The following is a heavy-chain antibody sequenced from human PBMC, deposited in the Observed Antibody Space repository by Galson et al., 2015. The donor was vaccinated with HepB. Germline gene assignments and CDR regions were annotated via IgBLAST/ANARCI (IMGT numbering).Heavy chain of an antibody. CDR3: AKGRGGNSYTYDY. V-gene: IGHV3-23*01. Sequence: SLRLSCAASGFTFTSYAMDWVRQAPGKGLEWVSRISGSGGSTDYADSVKGRFTISRDTSNNTLYLQMNSLRAEDTAQYYCAKGRGGNSYTYDYWGQGTLVTVSS. CDR2: ISGSGGST. J-gene: IGHJ4*02. D-gene: IGHD2-21*02. CDR1: GFTFTSYA.